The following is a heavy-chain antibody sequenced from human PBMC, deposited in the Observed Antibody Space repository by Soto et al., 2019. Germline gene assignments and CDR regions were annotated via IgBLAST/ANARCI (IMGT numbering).Heavy chain of an antibody. J-gene: IGHJ6*02. CDR3: ARVAAAGTAGDYYYGMDV. V-gene: IGHV4-34*01. Sequence: SETLSLTCAVYGGSFSGYYWSWIRQPPGKGLEWIGEINHSGSANYNPSLKSRVTISVDTSKNQFSLKLSSVTAADTAVYYCARVAAAGTAGDYYYGMDVWGQGTTVTVSS. D-gene: IGHD6-13*01. CDR2: INHSGSA. CDR1: GGSFSGYY.